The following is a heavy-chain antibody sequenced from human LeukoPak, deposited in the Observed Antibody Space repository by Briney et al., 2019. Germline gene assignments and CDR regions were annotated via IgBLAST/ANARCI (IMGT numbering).Heavy chain of an antibody. CDR2: ISGSGGST. CDR1: GFTLSSYG. V-gene: IGHV3-23*01. CDR3: AKRAAISSGYFDV. D-gene: IGHD2-2*02. J-gene: IGHJ3*01. Sequence: GALRLSCAASGFTLSSYGMSWVRQAPGKGLECVSTISGSGGSTYYADSVKGRFTISRDNSKNTLYLEMNSLRAEDTAVYYCAKRAAISSGYFDVWGQGTMVTVSS.